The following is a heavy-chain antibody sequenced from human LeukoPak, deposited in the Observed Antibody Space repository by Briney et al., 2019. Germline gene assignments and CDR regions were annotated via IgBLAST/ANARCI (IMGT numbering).Heavy chain of an antibody. Sequence: GASVKASCKASGGTFSSYTISWVRQAPGQGLEWMGRIIPILGIANYAQKFQGRVTITADKSTSTAYMELSSLRSVDTAVYYCARDQGMATISEFDYWGQGTLVTVSS. CDR1: GGTFSSYT. J-gene: IGHJ4*02. CDR3: ARDQGMATISEFDY. D-gene: IGHD5-24*01. V-gene: IGHV1-69*04. CDR2: IIPILGIA.